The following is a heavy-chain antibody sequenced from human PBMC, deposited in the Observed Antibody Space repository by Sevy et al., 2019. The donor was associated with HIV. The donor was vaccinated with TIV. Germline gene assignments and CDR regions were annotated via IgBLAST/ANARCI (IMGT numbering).Heavy chain of an antibody. CDR2: IITKNHGGTP. CDR3: ARHAREAWRGSGVYYNVTDGFDP. V-gene: IGHV3-49*04. D-gene: IGHD3-10*01. Sequence: GGSLRLSCTGSGFNIDMTWVRQAPGKGLDWVGFIITKNHGGTPEYGASVKGRFTISRDDSKNTIYLQMHVLKTEDTGIYYCARHAREAWRGSGVYYNVTDGFDPWGQGTLVTVSS. J-gene: IGHJ5*02. CDR1: GFNID.